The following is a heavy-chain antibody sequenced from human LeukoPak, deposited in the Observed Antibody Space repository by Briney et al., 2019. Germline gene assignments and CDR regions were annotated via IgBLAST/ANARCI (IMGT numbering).Heavy chain of an antibody. CDR3: AKDLGPIAAASKTFDY. CDR2: IIGCGGST. Sequence: PGGSLRLSCAASGFNLSSQAMSWVRQAPGKGLELVSAIIGCGGSTYYAESVQVRFTISNDNSKKTLYLQLISLRDQDTAVQCHAKDLGPIAAASKTFDYWGQGTLVTVSS. CDR1: GFNLSSQA. J-gene: IGHJ4*02. V-gene: IGHV3-23*01. D-gene: IGHD6-13*01.